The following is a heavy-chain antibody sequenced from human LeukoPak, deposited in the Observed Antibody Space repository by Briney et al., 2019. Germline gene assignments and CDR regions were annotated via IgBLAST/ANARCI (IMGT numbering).Heavy chain of an antibody. CDR2: IKFDGSFT. CDR3: AIAFRIFGVVTPPDY. D-gene: IGHD3-3*01. CDR1: GFTFSRHG. J-gene: IGHJ4*02. V-gene: IGHV3-74*01. Sequence: PGGSLRLSCAASGFTFSRHGMHWVRQAPGKGLVWVARIKFDGSFTNYLDSVKGRFTISRDNAKNMLYLQMNSLRAEDTAVYYCAIAFRIFGVVTPPDYWGQGTLVTVSS.